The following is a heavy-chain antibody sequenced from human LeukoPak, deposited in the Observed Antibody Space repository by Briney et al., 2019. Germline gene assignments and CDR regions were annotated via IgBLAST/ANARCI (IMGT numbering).Heavy chain of an antibody. CDR1: GFTFSGYA. J-gene: IGHJ4*02. Sequence: GGSLRLSCAASGFTFSGYAMSWVRQAPRKGLEWGSAVSGSGSTTYYADSVKGRVTISRDNSKNTLYLQMNSLRAEDTAVYYCAKDRRSAEPALSYFDYWGQGTLVTVSS. CDR2: VSGSGSTT. V-gene: IGHV3-23*01. CDR3: AKDRRSAEPALSYFDY. D-gene: IGHD6-13*01.